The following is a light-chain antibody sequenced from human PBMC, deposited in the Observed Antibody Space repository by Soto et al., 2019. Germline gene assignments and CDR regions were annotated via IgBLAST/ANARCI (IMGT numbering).Light chain of an antibody. V-gene: IGKV1-5*01. J-gene: IGKJ1*01. CDR1: QSISIW. CDR3: QQYNSFSTWT. Sequence: QMTQSPSTLSASVGDRVTITCRASQSISIWLAWYQQRPGKAPNLLIYDASNLQSGVPSRFSVSGSGTQFTLTISSLQPDDFATYYCQQYNSFSTWTVGQGTKMDIK. CDR2: DAS.